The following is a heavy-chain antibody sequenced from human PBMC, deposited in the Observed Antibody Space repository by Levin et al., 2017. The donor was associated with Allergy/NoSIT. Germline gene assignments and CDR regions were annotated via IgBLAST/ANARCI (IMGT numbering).Heavy chain of an antibody. CDR2: IKQHGSEK. V-gene: IGHV3-7*01. CDR3: ARDIKPVYRWYSGYATSVAVAFDI. D-gene: IGHD6-13*01. Sequence: PGGSLRLSCAASGFTFSSYWMSWVRQAPGKGLEWVADIKQHGSEKYYVDSVKGRFTISRDNAKNSLYLQMNSLRAEDTAVYYCARDIKPVYRWYSGYATSVAVAFDIWGQGTRVTVSS. CDR1: GFTFSSYW. J-gene: IGHJ3*02.